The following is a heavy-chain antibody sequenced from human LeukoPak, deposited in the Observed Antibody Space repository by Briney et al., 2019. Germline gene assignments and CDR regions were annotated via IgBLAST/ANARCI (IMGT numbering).Heavy chain of an antibody. Sequence: GGSLRLSCAASGFTLISYSMNWVRQAPGKGLEWVSYISSSSSTIYYADSVKGRFTISRDNAKNSLYLQMNSLRDEDTAVYYCARAHVRYSYGSVDYWGQGTLVTVSS. CDR2: ISSSSSTI. D-gene: IGHD5-18*01. J-gene: IGHJ4*02. V-gene: IGHV3-48*02. CDR1: GFTLISYS. CDR3: ARAHVRYSYGSVDY.